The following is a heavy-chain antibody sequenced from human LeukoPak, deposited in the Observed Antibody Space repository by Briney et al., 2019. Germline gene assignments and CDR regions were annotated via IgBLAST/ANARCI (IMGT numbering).Heavy chain of an antibody. CDR2: ISSSGSTI. CDR3: AELGITMIGGV. D-gene: IGHD3-10*02. Sequence: PGGSLRLSCVASGFTFRSYDMSWVRQAPGKGLEWVSYISSSGSTIYYADSVKGRFTISRDNAKNSLYLQMNSLRAEDTAVYYCAELGITMIGGVWGKGTTVTISS. V-gene: IGHV3-48*03. CDR1: GFTFRSYD. J-gene: IGHJ6*04.